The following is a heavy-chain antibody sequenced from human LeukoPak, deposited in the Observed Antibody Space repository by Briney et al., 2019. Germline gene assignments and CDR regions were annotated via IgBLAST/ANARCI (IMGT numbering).Heavy chain of an antibody. J-gene: IGHJ5*02. CDR1: GHTVTSYD. D-gene: IGHD3-22*01. V-gene: IGHV1-8*01. CDR2: MNPNSGST. CDR3: ALKPPYYLGP. Sequence: ASVKVSCKASGHTVTSYDINWVRQATGQGLEWMGWMNPNSGSTGYAQKFQGRVTMTRNTSISTAYMELSSLRSEDTAVYYCALKPPYYLGPWGQGTLVTVSS.